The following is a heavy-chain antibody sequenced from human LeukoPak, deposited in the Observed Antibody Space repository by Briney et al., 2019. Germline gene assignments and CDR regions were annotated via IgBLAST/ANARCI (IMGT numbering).Heavy chain of an antibody. D-gene: IGHD4-17*01. CDR1: GFIFSSYW. CDR3: ARGVSTVTSFDY. Sequence: GGSLRLSCAASGFIFSSYWMNWVRQAPGKGLEWVASIKQDGSEKYYVDSVKGRFTISRDNSKNTLYLQMNSLRAEDTAVYYCARGVSTVTSFDYWGQGTLVTVSS. V-gene: IGHV3-7*01. CDR2: IKQDGSEK. J-gene: IGHJ4*02.